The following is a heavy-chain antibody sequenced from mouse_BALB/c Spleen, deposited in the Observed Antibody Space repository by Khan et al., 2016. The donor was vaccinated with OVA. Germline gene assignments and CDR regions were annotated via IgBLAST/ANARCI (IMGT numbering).Heavy chain of an antibody. D-gene: IGHD1-2*01. J-gene: IGHJ3*01. CDR2: IWGDGTT. V-gene: IGHV2-3*01. CDR3: AIIYYGLAWFTY. CDR1: GFSLVTYG. Sequence: QVQLKESGPGLVAPSQSLSITCTVSGFSLVTYGVSWVRQPPGKGLEWLGVIWGDGTTNYHSVLKSRLIISKDNSESQVILKLNSLQTDDTATYXCAIIYYGLAWFTYWGQGTLVTVSA.